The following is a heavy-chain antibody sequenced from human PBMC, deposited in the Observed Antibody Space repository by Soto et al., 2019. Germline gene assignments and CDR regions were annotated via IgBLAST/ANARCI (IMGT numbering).Heavy chain of an antibody. V-gene: IGHV1-46*01. CDR3: ARGLGELSSAYYYYYGMDV. CDR2: INPSGGST. Sequence: RASVKVSCKASGYTFTSYYMHWVRQAPGQGLEWMGIINPSGGSTSYAQKFQGRVTMTRDTSTSTVYMELSSLRSEDTAVYYCARGLGELSSAYYYYYGMDVWGQGTTVTVSS. D-gene: IGHD3-16*02. CDR1: GYTFTSYY. J-gene: IGHJ6*02.